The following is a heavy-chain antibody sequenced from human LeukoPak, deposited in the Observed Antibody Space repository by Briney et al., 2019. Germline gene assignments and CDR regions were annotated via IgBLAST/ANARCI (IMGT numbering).Heavy chain of an antibody. V-gene: IGHV3-48*01. Sequence: GGSLRLSCAASGFTFSSYAMSWVRQAPGKGLEWVSYISSSSSTIYYADSVKGRFTISRDNAKNSLYLQMNSLRAEDTAVYYCARESHNYYGSGSYFDYWGQGTLVTVSS. CDR1: GFTFSSYA. J-gene: IGHJ4*02. D-gene: IGHD3-10*01. CDR2: ISSSSSTI. CDR3: ARESHNYYGSGSYFDY.